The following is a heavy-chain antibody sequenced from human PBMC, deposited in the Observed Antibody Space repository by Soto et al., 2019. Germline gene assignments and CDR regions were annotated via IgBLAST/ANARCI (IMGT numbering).Heavy chain of an antibody. Sequence: SQTLSLTCAISGDSVSSNSAAWNWIRQSPSRSLEWLGRTYYRSKWYNDYAVSVKSRITINPDTSKNQFSLQLNSVTPEDTAVYYCARDICSGGSCYSYYYGMDVWGQGTTVTVSS. CDR1: GDSVSSNSAA. V-gene: IGHV6-1*01. CDR3: ARDICSGGSCYSYYYGMDV. CDR2: TYYRSKWYN. J-gene: IGHJ6*02. D-gene: IGHD2-15*01.